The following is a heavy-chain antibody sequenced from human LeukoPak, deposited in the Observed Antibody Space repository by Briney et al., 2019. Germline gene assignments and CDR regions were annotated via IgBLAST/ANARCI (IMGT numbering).Heavy chain of an antibody. D-gene: IGHD3-3*01. CDR2: INPNSGGT. Sequence: GASVTVSCKASGYTFTGYYMHWVRQAPGQGLEWMGWINPNSGGTNYAQKVQGRVTMTRDTSISTAYMELSRLRSDDTAVYYCWSGYLEPDYWGQGTLVTVSS. J-gene: IGHJ4*02. CDR1: GYTFTGYY. V-gene: IGHV1-2*02. CDR3: WSGYLEPDY.